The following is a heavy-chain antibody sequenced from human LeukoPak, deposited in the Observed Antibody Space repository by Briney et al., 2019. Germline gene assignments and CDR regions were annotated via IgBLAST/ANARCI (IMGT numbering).Heavy chain of an antibody. CDR3: AKETSSSFDY. CDR1: GFTFSSYA. CDR2: ISNSGGST. V-gene: IGHV3-23*01. Sequence: GGSLRLSCAASGFTFSSYAMNWVRQAPGKGLEWVSGISNSGGSTYYADSVKGRFTISRDNPKNTLYLQMNSLRAEDTAVYYCAKETSSSFDYWGQGTLVTVSS. D-gene: IGHD6-6*01. J-gene: IGHJ4*02.